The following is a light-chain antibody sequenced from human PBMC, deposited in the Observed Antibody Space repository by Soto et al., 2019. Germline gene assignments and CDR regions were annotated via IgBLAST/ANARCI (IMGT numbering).Light chain of an antibody. CDR3: CSYASTFAV. Sequence: QSALTQPPSVSGSPGQSVAISCTGLSIDVGVYKFVSWYQQRPGKAPKLIIYDVNKCPSGIPDRFSGSKSGDTASLTISGLRAEDEADYYCCSYASTFAVFGGGTKLTVL. V-gene: IGLV2-11*01. J-gene: IGLJ2*01. CDR1: SIDVGVYKF. CDR2: DVN.